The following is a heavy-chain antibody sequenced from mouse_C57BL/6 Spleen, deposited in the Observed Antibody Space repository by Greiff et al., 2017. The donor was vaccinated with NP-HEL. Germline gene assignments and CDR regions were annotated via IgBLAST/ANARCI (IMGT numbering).Heavy chain of an antibody. J-gene: IGHJ2*01. D-gene: IGHD1-1*01. Sequence: EVKVVESGGGLVQPGGSMKLSCVASGFTFSNYWMNWVRQSPEKGLEWVAQIRLKSDNYATHYAESVKGRFTISRDDSKSSVYLQMNNLRAEDTGIYYCTGGVYYYGSGPFDYWGQGTTLTVSS. CDR3: TGGVYYYGSGPFDY. V-gene: IGHV6-3*01. CDR2: IRLKSDNYAT. CDR1: GFTFSNYW.